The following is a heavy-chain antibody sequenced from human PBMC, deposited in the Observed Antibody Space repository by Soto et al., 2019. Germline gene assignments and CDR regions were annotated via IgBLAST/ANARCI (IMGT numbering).Heavy chain of an antibody. CDR3: ARGVREAAGPDLYYFDY. D-gene: IGHD6-13*01. CDR2: INHSGST. CDR1: GGSFSGYY. Sequence: SETLSLTCAVYGGSFSGYYWSWIRQPPGKGLEWIGEINHSGSTNYNPSLKSRVTISVDTSKNHFSLKLSSVTAADTAVYYCARGVREAAGPDLYYFDYWGQGTLVTVSS. V-gene: IGHV4-34*01. J-gene: IGHJ4*02.